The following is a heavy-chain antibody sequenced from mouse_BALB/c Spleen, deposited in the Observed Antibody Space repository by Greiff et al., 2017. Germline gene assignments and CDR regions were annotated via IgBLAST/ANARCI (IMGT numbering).Heavy chain of an antibody. J-gene: IGHJ4*01. CDR2: IWAGGST. D-gene: IGHD1-1*01. CDR3: ARGGYGRGYAMDY. V-gene: IGHV2-9*02. CDR1: GFSLTSYG. Sequence: QVQLKQSGPGLVAPSQSLSITCTVSGFSLTSYGVHWVRQPPGKGLEWLGVIWAGGSTNYNSALMSRLSISKDNSKSQVFLKMNSLQTDDPAMYYCARGGYGRGYAMDYWGQGTSVTVSA.